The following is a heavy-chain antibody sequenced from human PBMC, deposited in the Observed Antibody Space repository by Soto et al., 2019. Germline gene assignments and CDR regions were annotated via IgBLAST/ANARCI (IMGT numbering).Heavy chain of an antibody. Sequence: PVGSLRLSCAASGFTFSTYAMNWVRLAPGKGLEWVSVISNSGHSTFYADSVKGRFTISRDNSKNTLYLQMNSLRAEDTAVYYCARVQWELLEDYYYGMDVWGQGTTVTVSS. CDR3: ARVQWELLEDYYYGMDV. V-gene: IGHV3-23*01. J-gene: IGHJ6*02. D-gene: IGHD1-26*01. CDR2: ISNSGHST. CDR1: GFTFSTYA.